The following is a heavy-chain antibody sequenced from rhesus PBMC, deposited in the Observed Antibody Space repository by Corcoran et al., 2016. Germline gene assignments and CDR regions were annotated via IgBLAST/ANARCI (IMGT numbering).Heavy chain of an antibody. CDR1: GFTFSSYW. CDR3: AKERYSSGWANFDY. CDR2: INSGGGST. J-gene: IGHJ4*01. Sequence: EVQLVESGGGLAKPGGSLRLSCAASGFTFSSYWMNWVRQAPGKGLEWVSAINSGGGSTYYADAVKGRFTISRDNSKNTLSLQMNSLRAEDTAVYYCAKERYSSGWANFDYWGQGVLVTVSS. D-gene: IGHD6-31*01. V-gene: IGHV3S25*01.